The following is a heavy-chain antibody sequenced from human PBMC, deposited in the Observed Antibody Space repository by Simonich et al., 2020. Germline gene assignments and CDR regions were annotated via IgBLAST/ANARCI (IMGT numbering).Heavy chain of an antibody. J-gene: IGHJ4*02. D-gene: IGHD2-8*01. CDR3: AKDGGYCTNGVCYYFDY. Sequence: EVQLVESGGGLVQPGRSLRLSCAASGFTFDDYAMHWVRQAPGKGREWVSGISWNSGSIGYADYVKGRFTISRDNAKNSLYLQMNSLRAEDTALYYCAKDGGYCTNGVCYYFDYWGQGTLVTVSS. CDR2: ISWNSGSI. V-gene: IGHV3-9*01. CDR1: GFTFDDYA.